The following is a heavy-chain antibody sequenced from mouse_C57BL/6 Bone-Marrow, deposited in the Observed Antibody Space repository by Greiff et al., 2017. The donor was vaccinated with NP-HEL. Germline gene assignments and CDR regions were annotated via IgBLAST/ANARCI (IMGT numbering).Heavy chain of an antibody. CDR3: RCYDGPRFAY. CDR2: IRNKANNHAT. CDR1: GFTFSDAW. Sequence: LQQSGGGLVQPGGSMKLSCAASGFTFSDAWMDWVRQSPEKGLEWVAEIRNKANNHATYYAESVKGRFTISRDDSKSSVYLQMNSVRAEDTGIYYCRCYDGPRFAYWGQGTLVTVSA. V-gene: IGHV6-6*01. J-gene: IGHJ3*01. D-gene: IGHD2-3*01.